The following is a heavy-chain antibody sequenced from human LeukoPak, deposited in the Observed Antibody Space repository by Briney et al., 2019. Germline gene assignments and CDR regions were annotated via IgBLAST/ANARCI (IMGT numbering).Heavy chain of an antibody. Sequence: GGSLRLSCAASGFTFSSYEMNWVRQAPGKGLEWVSYISSSGSTIYYADSVKGRFTISRDNAKNSLYLQMNSLRAEDTAVYYCARADSGIFRSWGQGTLVTVSS. J-gene: IGHJ4*02. CDR2: ISSSGSTI. D-gene: IGHD1-14*01. CDR3: ARADSGIFRS. V-gene: IGHV3-48*03. CDR1: GFTFSSYE.